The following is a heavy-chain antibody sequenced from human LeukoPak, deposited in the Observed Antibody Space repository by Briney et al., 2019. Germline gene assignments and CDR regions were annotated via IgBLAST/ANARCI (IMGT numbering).Heavy chain of an antibody. CDR3: ARSNWGYYYFDY. J-gene: IGHJ4*02. CDR1: GGSTRSSDYY. Sequence: PSETLSLTCTVSGGSTRSSDYYWGWIRQPPGKELEWIGSIYYSGSSYHNPSLKSRVTISVDTSKNQFSLKLSPVTAADTAVYYCARSNWGYYYFDYWGQGTLVTVSS. D-gene: IGHD7-27*01. CDR2: IYYSGSS. V-gene: IGHV4-39*01.